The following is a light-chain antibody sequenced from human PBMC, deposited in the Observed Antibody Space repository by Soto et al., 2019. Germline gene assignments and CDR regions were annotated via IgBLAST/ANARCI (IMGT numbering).Light chain of an antibody. V-gene: IGKV3-20*01. CDR1: RSVSDTL. J-gene: IGKJ1*01. CDR3: QHYGDSSWT. CDR2: GTS. Sequence: EIVLTQSPGTLSLSPGARAPLSCRADRSVSDTLLTWFQQKPGQAPRLLIFGTSNRAPGIPDRFSGSGSGTDFTLTISRLEPDDFAVYYCQHYGDSSWTFGQGTKVDIK.